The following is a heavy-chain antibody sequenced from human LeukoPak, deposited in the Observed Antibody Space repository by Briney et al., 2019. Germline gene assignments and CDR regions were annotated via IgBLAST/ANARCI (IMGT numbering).Heavy chain of an antibody. D-gene: IGHD3-22*01. CDR1: GGSTSSYY. CDR2: IYSSGST. Sequence: SETLSPTCTVSGGSTSSYYWSWIRQPAGQGLEWIGRIYSSGSTNYNPSIKSRVTMSVDTSKNQFSLRLSSVTAADTAMYYCASVSRGYYIDYWGQGTLVTVSS. V-gene: IGHV4-4*07. J-gene: IGHJ4*02. CDR3: ASVSRGYYIDY.